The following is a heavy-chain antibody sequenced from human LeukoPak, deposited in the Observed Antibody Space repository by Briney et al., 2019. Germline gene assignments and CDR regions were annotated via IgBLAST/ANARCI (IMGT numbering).Heavy chain of an antibody. V-gene: IGHV4-39*01. CDR3: ARHSYYYNSGTYFFDY. Sequence: SETLSLTCTVSGGSISSSVFYWGWVRQPPGKGLEWVGSISFSGNTYQNPSLKSRVTIPVDTSKNQFSLKLTSVTAADTAVYYCARHSYYYNSGTYFFDYWGQGTLVTVSS. CDR2: ISFSGNT. J-gene: IGHJ4*02. CDR1: GGSISSSVFY. D-gene: IGHD3-10*01.